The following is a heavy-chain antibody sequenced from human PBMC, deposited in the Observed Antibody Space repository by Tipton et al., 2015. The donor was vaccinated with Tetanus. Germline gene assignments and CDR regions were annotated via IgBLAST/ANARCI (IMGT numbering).Heavy chain of an antibody. D-gene: IGHD2-8*01. CDR1: GFTFSSYG. V-gene: IGHV3-30*18. J-gene: IGHJ6*02. CDR2: ISYDGSNK. Sequence: SLRLSCAASGFTFSSYGMHWVRQAPGKGLEWVAVISYDGSNKYYADSVKGRFTISRDNSKNTLYLQMNSLRAEDTAVYYCAKDLRDCTNGVCYIGGYYYYYGMDVWGQGTTVTVSS. CDR3: AKDLRDCTNGVCYIGGYYYYYGMDV.